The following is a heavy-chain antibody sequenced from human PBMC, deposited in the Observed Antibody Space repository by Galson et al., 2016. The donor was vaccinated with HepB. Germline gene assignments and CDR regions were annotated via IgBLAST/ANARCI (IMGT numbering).Heavy chain of an antibody. CDR2: IYGGATT. J-gene: IGHJ4*02. CDR3: ARVLSGYAYGYRGDN. CDR1: GFTVSSNY. D-gene: IGHD5-18*01. Sequence: SLRLSCAASGFTVSSNYMSWVRQAPGKGLEWVSVIYGGATTYYADSVAGRFTISRDNSKNTVDLQMNNLRAEDTAVYYCARVLSGYAYGYRGDNWGQGTQVTVSS. V-gene: IGHV3-53*01.